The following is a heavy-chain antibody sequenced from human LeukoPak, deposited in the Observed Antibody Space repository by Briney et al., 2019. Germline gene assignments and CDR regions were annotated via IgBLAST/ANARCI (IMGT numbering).Heavy chain of an antibody. CDR2: VSAYNGDT. D-gene: IGHD1-26*01. V-gene: IGHV1-18*01. CDR1: GYTFTGYI. J-gene: IGHJ4*02. Sequence: ASVKVSCKASGYTFTGYIITWVRQAPGRGLEWVGWVSAYNGDTYYAQKVQGRVTMTTDSSTNTAYMELRSLRSDDTATYYCAKVYGRFEGYFDYWGQGTLATVSS. CDR3: AKVYGRFEGYFDY.